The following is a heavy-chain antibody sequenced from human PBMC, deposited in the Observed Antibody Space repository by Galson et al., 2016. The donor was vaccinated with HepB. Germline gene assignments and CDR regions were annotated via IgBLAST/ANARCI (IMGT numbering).Heavy chain of an antibody. D-gene: IGHD3-22*01. CDR2: IYYSGST. CDR1: GGSISTGGYY. V-gene: IGHV4-31*03. Sequence: TLSLTCSVSGGSISTGGYYWSWIRQHPGKGLEWIGHIYYSGSTSYNPSLKSRLSISVDTSKNQFSLNLSSVTVADTAVYYCARRISGYYNSWGQGTLVT. J-gene: IGHJ4*02. CDR3: ARRISGYYNS.